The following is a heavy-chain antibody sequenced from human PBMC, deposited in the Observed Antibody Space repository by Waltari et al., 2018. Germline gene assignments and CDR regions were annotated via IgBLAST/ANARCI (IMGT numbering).Heavy chain of an antibody. CDR2: IHDRGST. V-gene: IGHV4-39*07. Sequence: QLQLQESGPGLVKPSETLSLTCSVSGGSTSSSSSYWGWIRQSPGKGLEWMGSIHDRGSTYYNPSLKSRVSISLDTSMNQFSLRLTSVTAADTAMYYCTRGLTSPGAAGYWGQGTLVIVSS. CDR1: GGSTSSSSSY. CDR3: TRGLTSPGAAGY. D-gene: IGHD2-2*01. J-gene: IGHJ4*02.